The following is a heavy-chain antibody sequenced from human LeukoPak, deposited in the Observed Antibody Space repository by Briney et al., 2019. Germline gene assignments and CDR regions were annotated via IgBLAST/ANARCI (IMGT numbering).Heavy chain of an antibody. CDR2: INPDSGDT. CDR1: GYTFSGYY. D-gene: IGHD6-19*01. Sequence: GASVKVPCKASGYTFSGYYMHWVRQAPGQGLEWMGWINPDSGDTKYAQKFQGRVTMTRDTSINTAFMELSSLIFDDTAVYYCARDQGSSGWSDFDYWGQGTLVTVSS. V-gene: IGHV1-2*02. J-gene: IGHJ4*02. CDR3: ARDQGSSGWSDFDY.